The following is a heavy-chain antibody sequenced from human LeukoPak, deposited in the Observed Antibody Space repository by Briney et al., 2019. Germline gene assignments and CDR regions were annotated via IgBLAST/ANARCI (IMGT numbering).Heavy chain of an antibody. CDR1: GFTVSSNY. Sequence: GGSLRLSCAASGFTVSSNYMSWVRQAPGKGLEWVSVIYSGGSTYYADSVKGRFTISRDNAKNSLYLQMNSLRAEDTALYYCARGVVALGGIDYWGQGTLVTVSS. V-gene: IGHV3-66*01. CDR2: IYSGGST. J-gene: IGHJ4*02. D-gene: IGHD2-15*01. CDR3: ARGVVALGGIDY.